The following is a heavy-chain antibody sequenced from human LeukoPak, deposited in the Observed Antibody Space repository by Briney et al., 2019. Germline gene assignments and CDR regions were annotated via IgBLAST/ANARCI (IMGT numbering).Heavy chain of an antibody. D-gene: IGHD5-24*01. CDR1: GFTFSSYE. Sequence: PGGSLTLSCVLSGFTFSSYEMNWVRQAPGKGLEWLSHISSSGSSIQYADSVKGRFTISRDNAKNSLYLQMNSLRAEDTAVYYCARTRDGPFDYWGQGTLVTVSS. J-gene: IGHJ4*02. V-gene: IGHV3-48*03. CDR3: ARTRDGPFDY. CDR2: ISSSGSSI.